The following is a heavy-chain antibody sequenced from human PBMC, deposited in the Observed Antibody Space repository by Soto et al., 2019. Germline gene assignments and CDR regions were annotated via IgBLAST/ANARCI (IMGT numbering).Heavy chain of an antibody. Sequence: ASVKVSCKASGFTFTSSAVQWVRQARGQRLEWIGWIVVGSGNTNYAQKFQERVTITRDMSTSTAYMELSSLRSEDTAVYYCAADVAKYCSSTSCYYYYGMDVWGQGTTVTVSS. D-gene: IGHD2-2*01. CDR1: GFTFTSSA. J-gene: IGHJ6*02. V-gene: IGHV1-58*01. CDR3: AADVAKYCSSTSCYYYYGMDV. CDR2: IVVGSGNT.